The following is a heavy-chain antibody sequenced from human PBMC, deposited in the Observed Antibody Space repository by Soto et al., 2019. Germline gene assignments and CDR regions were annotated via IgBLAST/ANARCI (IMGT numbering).Heavy chain of an antibody. V-gene: IGHV3-21*01. D-gene: IGHD3-22*01. Sequence: GGSLRLSCAATGFTFSSYTMNWVRQAPGKGPEWVSSISSSSTYISYADSVQGRFTISRDNPKNSLYLQMNSLRAEDTAVYYCARDPIVGHDISGYYKWFDPWGQGTQVTVSS. CDR2: ISSSSTYI. J-gene: IGHJ5*02. CDR3: ARDPIVGHDISGYYKWFDP. CDR1: GFTFSSYT.